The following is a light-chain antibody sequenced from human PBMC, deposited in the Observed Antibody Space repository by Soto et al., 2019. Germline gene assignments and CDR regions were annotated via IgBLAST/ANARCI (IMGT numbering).Light chain of an antibody. J-gene: IGLJ2*01. Sequence: QPVLTQPPSVTGAPGQRVTISCTGRNSNIGAGYAVHWYQQFPGRVPKLLIYGDTNRPSGVPDRFSGSKSGTSASLAITGLQAEDEADYYCQSYDSSLPGLLFGVGTKLTVL. CDR3: QSYDSSLPGLL. V-gene: IGLV1-40*01. CDR2: GDT. CDR1: NSNIGAGYA.